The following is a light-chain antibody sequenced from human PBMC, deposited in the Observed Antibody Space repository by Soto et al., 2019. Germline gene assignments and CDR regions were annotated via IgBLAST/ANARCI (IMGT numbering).Light chain of an antibody. CDR2: DVN. CDR3: SSYTGTSTFV. V-gene: IGLV2-14*01. CDR1: SSDVGGYDY. Sequence: QSALTQPASVSGSPGQSITISCTGNSSDVGGYDYVSWYQQLPGKAPKFMIYDVNNRPSGVSNRFSGSKSGNTASLTISGLQAEDEADYYCSSYTGTSTFVFGGGTKVTVL. J-gene: IGLJ1*01.